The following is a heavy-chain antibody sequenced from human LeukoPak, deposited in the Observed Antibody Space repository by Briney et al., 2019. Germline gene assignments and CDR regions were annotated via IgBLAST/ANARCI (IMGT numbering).Heavy chain of an antibody. J-gene: IGHJ4*02. CDR2: INPNSGGT. V-gene: IGHV1-2*02. D-gene: IGHD1-26*01. CDR1: GYTFTGYY. CDR3: ARDLPWEPRALDY. Sequence: ASVKVSCKASGYTFTGYYMHWVRQAPGQGLEWMGWINPNSGGTNYAQKFQGRVTMTRDTSISTAYMELSRLRSDDTAVYYCARDLPWEPRALDYWGQGTLVTVSS.